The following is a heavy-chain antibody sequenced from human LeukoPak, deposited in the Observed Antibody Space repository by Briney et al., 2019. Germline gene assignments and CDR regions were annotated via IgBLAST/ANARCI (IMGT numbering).Heavy chain of an antibody. J-gene: IGHJ3*02. CDR2: INSDGSST. CDR1: GFTFSSYW. V-gene: IGHV3-74*01. CDR3: ARSGGYYYDSSGYYEAMDAFDI. Sequence: GSLRLSCAASGFTFSSYWMHWVRQAPGKGLVWVSRINSDGSSTSYADSVKGRFTISRDNAKNTLYLQMNSLRAEDTAVYYCARSGGYYYDSSGYYEAMDAFDIWGQGTMVTVSS. D-gene: IGHD3-22*01.